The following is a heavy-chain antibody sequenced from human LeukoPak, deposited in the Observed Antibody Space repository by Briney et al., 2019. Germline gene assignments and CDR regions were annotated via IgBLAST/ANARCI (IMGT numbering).Heavy chain of an antibody. CDR1: GIPFSGAW. Sequence: GGSLRLSCAASGIPFSGAWMNWVRQAPGKGLEWVGRIKSKIDGGTTDYAAPVKGRFTISRDDSQNTLYLQMNSLTTEDTAVYSCTTPPSHPTVAGGGQGTRVTVS. CDR3: TTPPSHPTVAG. CDR2: IKSKIDGGTT. D-gene: IGHD5-12*01. J-gene: IGHJ1*01. V-gene: IGHV3-15*01.